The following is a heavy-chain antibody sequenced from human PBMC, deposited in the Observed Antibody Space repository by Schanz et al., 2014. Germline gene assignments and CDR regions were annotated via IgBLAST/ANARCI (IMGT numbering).Heavy chain of an antibody. D-gene: IGHD5-12*01. CDR3: ARAFGGYDPAGALDS. CDR1: GYTFTGYY. J-gene: IGHJ4*02. Sequence: QVQLVQSGAEVRKPGASVKVSCKASGYTFTGYYMHWVRQAPGQGLEWMGWINPNSGTTNYAQKFQGWVTMTRDTSISTAYMELSRLKSDDTAVYYCARAFGGYDPAGALDSWGLGTLVTVSS. V-gene: IGHV1-2*04. CDR2: INPNSGTT.